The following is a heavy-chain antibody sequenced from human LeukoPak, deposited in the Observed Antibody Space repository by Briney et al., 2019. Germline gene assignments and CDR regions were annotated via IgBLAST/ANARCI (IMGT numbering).Heavy chain of an antibody. V-gene: IGHV3-30-3*01. CDR3: ATGGYSSSWFYFDY. CDR2: LSYDGSNK. J-gene: IGHJ4*02. CDR1: GFTFSSYA. D-gene: IGHD6-13*01. Sequence: GGSLRLSCAASGFTFSSYAMHWVRQAPGKGLEWVAVLSYDGSNKYYADSVKGRFTISRDNSKNTLYLQMNSLKAEDTAVYYCATGGYSSSWFYFDYWGQGTLVTVSS.